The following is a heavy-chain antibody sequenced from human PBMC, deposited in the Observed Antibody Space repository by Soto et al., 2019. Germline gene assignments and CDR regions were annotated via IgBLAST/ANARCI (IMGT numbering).Heavy chain of an antibody. J-gene: IGHJ6*02. CDR3: AGPPELTRIYYYYGMDV. Sequence: SVKVSCKASGGTFRSYAISWVRQAPGQGLEWMGGIIPIFGTANYAQKFQGRVTITADESTSTAYMELSSLRSEDTAVYYCAGPPELTRIYYYYGMDVWGQGTTVNVSS. V-gene: IGHV1-69*13. CDR2: IIPIFGTA. D-gene: IGHD1-7*01. CDR1: GGTFRSYA.